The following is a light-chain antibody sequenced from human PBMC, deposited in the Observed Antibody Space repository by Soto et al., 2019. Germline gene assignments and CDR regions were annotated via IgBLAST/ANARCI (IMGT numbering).Light chain of an antibody. V-gene: IGKV3-15*01. J-gene: IGKJ5*01. CDR3: QQYNTWPPIT. Sequence: EIVMTQSIATLSVSPGERATLSCRASQNVRSNLAWYQQKPGQAPRLLIFGASTRATGIPARFSGTGSGTEFTLTISSLQSEDFAVYYCQQYNTWPPITFGQGTRLEI. CDR1: QNVRSN. CDR2: GAS.